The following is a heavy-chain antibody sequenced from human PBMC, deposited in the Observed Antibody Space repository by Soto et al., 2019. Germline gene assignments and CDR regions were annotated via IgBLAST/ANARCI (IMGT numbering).Heavy chain of an antibody. Sequence: QLQLQESGPGLVKPSETLSLTCTVSGGSISSSSYYWGWIRQPPGKGLEWIGSIYYSGSTYYNPSLKSRVTISVDTSNNQFSLKLSSVTAADTAVYYCATQEGYSGYDETNYYMDVWGKGTTVTVSS. CDR3: ATQEGYSGYDETNYYMDV. CDR1: GGSISSSSYY. CDR2: IYYSGST. D-gene: IGHD5-12*01. V-gene: IGHV4-39*01. J-gene: IGHJ6*03.